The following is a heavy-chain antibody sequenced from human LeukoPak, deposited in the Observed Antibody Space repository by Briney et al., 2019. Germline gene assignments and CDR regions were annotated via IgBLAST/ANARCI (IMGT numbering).Heavy chain of an antibody. CDR3: ARDPDAVYSGYDSDWFDP. CDR2: ISAYNGNT. V-gene: IGHV1-18*04. Sequence: ASVKVSCKASGYTFTSYGISWVRRAPGQGLEWMGWISAYNGNTNYAQKLQGRVTMTTDTSTSTAYMELRSLRSDDTAVYYCARDPDAVYSGYDSDWFDPWGQGTLVTVSS. D-gene: IGHD5-12*01. J-gene: IGHJ5*02. CDR1: GYTFTSYG.